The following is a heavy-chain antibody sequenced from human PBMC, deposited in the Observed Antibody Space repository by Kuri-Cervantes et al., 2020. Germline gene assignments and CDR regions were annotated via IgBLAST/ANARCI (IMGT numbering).Heavy chain of an antibody. Sequence: GESLKISCAASGFTFSSYGMHWVRQAPGKGLEWVAVISYDGSNKYYADSVKGRFTISRDNSKNTLYLQMNSLRVEDTALYYCAREGFGSWGGYYFDYWGQGTLVTVSS. J-gene: IGHJ4*02. V-gene: IGHV3-30*03. CDR3: AREGFGSWGGYYFDY. D-gene: IGHD3-10*01. CDR1: GFTFSSYG. CDR2: ISYDGSNK.